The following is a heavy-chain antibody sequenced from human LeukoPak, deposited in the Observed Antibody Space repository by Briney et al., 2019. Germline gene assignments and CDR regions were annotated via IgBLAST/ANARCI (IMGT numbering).Heavy chain of an antibody. D-gene: IGHD3-22*01. CDR3: ARSGITMIVAFDY. CDR2: ISYDGSNK. J-gene: IGHJ4*02. Sequence: GRSLRLSCAASGFTFSSYAMHWVRQASGKGLEWVAVISYDGSNKYYADSVKGRFTISRDNSKNTLYLQMNSLRAEDTAVYYCARSGITMIVAFDYWGQGTLVTVSS. V-gene: IGHV3-30-3*01. CDR1: GFTFSSYA.